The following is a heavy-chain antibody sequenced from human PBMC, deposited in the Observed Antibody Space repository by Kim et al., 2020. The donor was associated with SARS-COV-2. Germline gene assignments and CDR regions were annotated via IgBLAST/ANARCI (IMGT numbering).Heavy chain of an antibody. D-gene: IGHD1-26*01. Sequence: SRKSRVTISGDTSKNQFSQKLSAVAAADTAVYYCARPRAIVGATIRAFEIWGQGTMVTVSS. CDR3: ARPRAIVGATIRAFEI. V-gene: IGHV4-39*01. J-gene: IGHJ3*02.